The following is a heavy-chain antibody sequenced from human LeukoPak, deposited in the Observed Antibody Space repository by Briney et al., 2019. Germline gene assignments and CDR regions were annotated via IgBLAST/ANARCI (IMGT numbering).Heavy chain of an antibody. CDR1: GASISSHY. V-gene: IGHV4-59*08. CDR2: ISYSGST. Sequence: KTSETLSLTCTVSGASISSHYWSWIRQPPGKGLEWIGYISYSGSTNYNPSLKSRVIISVDTSKTHFSLNLSSVTAADTAFYYCARHRVSGSSYSALDYWGQGTLVSVSP. D-gene: IGHD1-26*01. CDR3: ARHRVSGSSYSALDY. J-gene: IGHJ4*02.